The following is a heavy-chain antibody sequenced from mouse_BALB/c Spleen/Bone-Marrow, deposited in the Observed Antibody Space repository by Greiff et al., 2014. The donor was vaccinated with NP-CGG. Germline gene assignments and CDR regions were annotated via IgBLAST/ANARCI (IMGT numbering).Heavy chain of an antibody. J-gene: IGHJ2*01. CDR3: ARWRYYFDY. CDR1: GYTFTSYW. Sequence: VQLQQSGAELARPGASVKLSCKASGYTFTSYWMQWAKQRPGQGLEWIGAIYPGDGGTRYTQKFKGKATLTADKSSSTAYMQLSSLASEDSAVYYCARWRYYFDYWGQGTTLTVSS. D-gene: IGHD2-3*01. CDR2: IYPGDGGT. V-gene: IGHV1-87*01.